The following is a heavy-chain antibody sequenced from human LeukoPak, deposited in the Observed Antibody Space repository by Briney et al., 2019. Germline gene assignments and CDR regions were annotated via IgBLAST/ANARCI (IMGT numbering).Heavy chain of an antibody. CDR3: AKELPIVIVPAAVDC. CDR2: IRANGVDT. J-gene: IGHJ4*02. V-gene: IGHV3-23*01. D-gene: IGHD2-2*01. Sequence: GGSLRLSCAASGFTFSTYGMSWIRQAPGKGLEWVSGIRANGVDTYYTNSVKGRFTVSRDDTKNTLYLQMNTLRAEDTAVYYCAKELPIVIVPAAVDCWGQGTLVTVSP. CDR1: GFTFSTYG.